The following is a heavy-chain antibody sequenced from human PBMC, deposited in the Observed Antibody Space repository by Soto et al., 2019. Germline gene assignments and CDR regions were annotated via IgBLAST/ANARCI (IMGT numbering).Heavy chain of an antibody. Sequence: EVQLVESGGGLVKPGESLRLSCAGSGFTFSLYNMNWVRQAPGKGLEWVSSISSSSSDIYYADSVKGRFTISRDNVRDSLYLQIDTLSAEDTAVYYCGRDWGSRDAGIVDYDDYSGVDNLGFDYWGHGTLVTVSS. D-gene: IGHD4-17*01. CDR3: GRDWGSRDAGIVDYDDYSGVDNLGFDY. CDR2: ISSSSSDI. CDR1: GFTFSLYN. V-gene: IGHV3-21*01. J-gene: IGHJ5*01.